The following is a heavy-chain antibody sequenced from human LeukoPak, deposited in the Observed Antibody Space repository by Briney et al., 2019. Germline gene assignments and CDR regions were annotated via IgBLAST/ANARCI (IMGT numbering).Heavy chain of an antibody. J-gene: IGHJ3*02. V-gene: IGHV3-48*03. CDR3: ARDYPRDIWPGAFDI. D-gene: IGHD2-15*01. Sequence: GGSLRLSCAASGFTFSSYEMNWVRQAPGQGLEWVSYISSSGSTIYYADSVKGRFTISRDNAKNSLYLQMNSLRAEDTAVYYCARDYPRDIWPGAFDIWGQGTMVTVSS. CDR1: GFTFSSYE. CDR2: ISSSGSTI.